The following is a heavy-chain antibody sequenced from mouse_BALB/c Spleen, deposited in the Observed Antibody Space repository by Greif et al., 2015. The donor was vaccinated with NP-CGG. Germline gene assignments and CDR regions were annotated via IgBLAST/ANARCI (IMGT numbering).Heavy chain of an antibody. CDR3: ASHLTTVVAYYYAMDY. D-gene: IGHD1-1*01. CDR2: IDPANGNT. Sequence: EVQLQQSGAELVKPGASVKLSCTASGFNIKDTYMHWVEQRPEQGLEWIGRIDPANGNTKYDPKFQGKATITADTSSNTAYLQLSSLTSEDTAVYYCASHLTTVVAYYYAMDYWGQGTSVTVSS. V-gene: IGHV14-3*02. CDR1: GFNIKDTY. J-gene: IGHJ4*01.